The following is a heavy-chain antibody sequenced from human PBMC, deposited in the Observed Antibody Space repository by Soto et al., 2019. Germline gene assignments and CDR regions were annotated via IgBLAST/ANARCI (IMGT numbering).Heavy chain of an antibody. CDR3: ACAIILMYDAFEI. V-gene: IGHV1-69*19. Sequence: QVQLVQSGAEVKKPGSSVKVSCKASGGTFSSYAVSWVRQAPGQGLEWMGGLIPIFGTANYALRFQGRVTITEGEFTRTAYMEFSSLRSEDTAGYFCACAIILMYDAFEIWGQGTMVTVSS. CDR2: LIPIFGTA. J-gene: IGHJ3*02. D-gene: IGHD3-3*01. CDR1: GGTFSSYA.